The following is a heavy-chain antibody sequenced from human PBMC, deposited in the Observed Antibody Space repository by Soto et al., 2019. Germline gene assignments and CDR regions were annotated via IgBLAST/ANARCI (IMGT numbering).Heavy chain of an antibody. J-gene: IGHJ6*02. CDR2: IDPSDSYT. D-gene: IGHD6-6*01. CDR1: GYSFTSYW. Sequence: GESLKISCKGSGYSFTSYWISWVRQMPGKGLEWMGRIDPSDSYTNYSPSFQGHVTISADKSISTAYLQWSSLKASDTAMYYSARYSSSSGPHYYYGMDVWGQGTTVTVSS. V-gene: IGHV5-10-1*01. CDR3: ARYSSSSGPHYYYGMDV.